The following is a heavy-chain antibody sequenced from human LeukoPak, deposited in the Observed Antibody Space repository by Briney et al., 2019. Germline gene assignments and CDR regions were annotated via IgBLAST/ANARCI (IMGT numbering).Heavy chain of an antibody. Sequence: PSETLSLTCAVSGGSISSSNWWSWVRQPPGKGLEWIGEIYHSVSTNYNPSLKSRVTISADKSKNQFSLKLSSVTAADTAVYYCARAKVYDNSGGDVFDIWGQGTMVTVSS. V-gene: IGHV4-4*02. J-gene: IGHJ3*02. CDR2: IYHSVST. D-gene: IGHD3-22*01. CDR1: GGSISSSNW. CDR3: ARAKVYDNSGGDVFDI.